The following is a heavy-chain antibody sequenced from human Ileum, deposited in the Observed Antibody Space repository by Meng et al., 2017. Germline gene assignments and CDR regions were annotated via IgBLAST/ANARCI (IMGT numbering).Heavy chain of an antibody. V-gene: IGHV4-61*08. CDR3: ARDHWGSLDY. CDR2: AST. Sequence: QVQLQESGPGLVRRSETLSLICAVSGGSVSSSGYQWGWIRQPPGKGLEWIGYASTNYNPSLKSRVTISVDTSKNQFSLKLTSVTAADTAVYYCARDHWGSLDYWGQGVLVTVSS. J-gene: IGHJ4*02. D-gene: IGHD7-27*01. CDR1: GGSVSSSGYQ.